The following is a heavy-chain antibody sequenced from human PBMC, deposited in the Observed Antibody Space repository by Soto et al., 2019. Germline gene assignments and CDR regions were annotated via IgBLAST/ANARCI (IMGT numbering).Heavy chain of an antibody. CDR2: ISAYNGNI. D-gene: IGHD6-19*01. Sequence: ASVKVSCKASGYRLTSYGISWVRQAPGQGLEWMGWISAYNGNIKYAQKLQGRVTMTTDTSTSTAYMELRSLRSDDTAVYYCARDLAVGLVDYWGQGTLVTSPQ. J-gene: IGHJ4*02. V-gene: IGHV1-18*01. CDR3: ARDLAVGLVDY. CDR1: GYRLTSYG.